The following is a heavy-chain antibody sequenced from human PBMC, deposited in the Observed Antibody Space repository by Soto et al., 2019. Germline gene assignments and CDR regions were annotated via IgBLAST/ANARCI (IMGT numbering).Heavy chain of an antibody. CDR2: ISWVGGST. V-gene: IGHV3-43*01. CDR3: AKDISCSGGSCYSGRNYYYGMDV. D-gene: IGHD2-15*01. CDR1: GFTFDDYT. J-gene: IGHJ6*02. Sequence: GGSLRLSCAASGFTFDDYTMHWVRQAPGKGLEWVSLISWVGGSTYYADFVMGRFTISRDNSKNSLYLQIISLRTEDTALYYCAKDISCSGGSCYSGRNYYYGMDVWGQGTTVTVSS.